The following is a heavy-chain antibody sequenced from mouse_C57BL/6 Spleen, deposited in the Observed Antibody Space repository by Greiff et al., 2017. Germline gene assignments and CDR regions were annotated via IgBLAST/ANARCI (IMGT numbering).Heavy chain of an antibody. CDR2: INPNYGTT. CDR3: ARSGDYDGNYYAMDY. J-gene: IGHJ4*01. D-gene: IGHD2-4*01. V-gene: IGHV1-39*01. Sequence: LVESGPELVKPGASVKISCKASGYSFTDYNLNWVKQSNGKSLEWIGVINPNYGTTSYNQKFKGKATLTVDQSSSTAYMQLNSLTSEDSAVYYCARSGDYDGNYYAMDYWGQGTSVTVSS. CDR1: GYSFTDYN.